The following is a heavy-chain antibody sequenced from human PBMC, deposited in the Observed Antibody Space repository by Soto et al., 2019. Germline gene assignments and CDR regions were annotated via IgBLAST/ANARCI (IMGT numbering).Heavy chain of an antibody. V-gene: IGHV4-39*02. CDR2: IDYSGST. J-gene: IGHJ5*02. CDR1: GGTIRSSNYY. CDR3: SRSAPEGFDP. Sequence: SETLSLTCTVSGGTIRSSNYYWAWIRQPPGKWLEWIGSIDYSGSTYYNPSLKSRVTIXXXTXXXXXSLXLXXVTXADTALYYCSRSAPEGFDPWGQGTLVTVSS.